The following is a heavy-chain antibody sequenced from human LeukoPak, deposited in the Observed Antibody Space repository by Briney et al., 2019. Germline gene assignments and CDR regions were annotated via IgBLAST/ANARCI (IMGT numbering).Heavy chain of an antibody. J-gene: IGHJ4*02. CDR2: IRSNGDTA. CDR3: AKGQELDDGVFDS. V-gene: IGHV3-23*01. D-gene: IGHD1-1*01. Sequence: GGSLRLSCVGSGFPISDHAMTWVRQAPGKGLEWVSTIRSNGDTAYNADSVRGRFAISRDNSKNALFLQMNSLRVEDTAIYYCAKGQELDDGVFDSWGQGTLVTVSS. CDR1: GFPISDHA.